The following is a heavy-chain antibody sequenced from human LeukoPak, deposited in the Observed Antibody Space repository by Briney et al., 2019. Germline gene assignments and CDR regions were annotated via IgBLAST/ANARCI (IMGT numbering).Heavy chain of an antibody. J-gene: IGHJ4*02. D-gene: IGHD6-19*01. CDR2: IRYDGSNK. CDR3: AKDGGSGHDY. V-gene: IGHV3-30*02. CDR1: GFTFSSYA. Sequence: GGSLRLSCAASGFTFSSYAMHWVRQAPGKGLEWVAFIRYDGSNKYYADSVKGRFTISRDDSKNTLYLQMNSLRAEDTAVYYCAKDGGSGHDYWGQGTLVTVSS.